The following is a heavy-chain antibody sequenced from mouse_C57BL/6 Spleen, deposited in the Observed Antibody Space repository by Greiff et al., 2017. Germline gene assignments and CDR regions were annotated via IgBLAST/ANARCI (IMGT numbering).Heavy chain of an antibody. D-gene: IGHD2-3*01. Sequence: QVQLQQSGAELVRPGASVTLSCKASGYTFTDYEMHWVKQTPVHGLEWIGAIDPETGGTAYNQKFKGKAILTADKSSSTAYMELRSLTSADSAVYYWTTDDGYYYAMDYWGQGTSVTVSS. V-gene: IGHV1-15*01. J-gene: IGHJ4*01. CDR2: IDPETGGT. CDR1: GYTFTDYE. CDR3: TTDDGYYYAMDY.